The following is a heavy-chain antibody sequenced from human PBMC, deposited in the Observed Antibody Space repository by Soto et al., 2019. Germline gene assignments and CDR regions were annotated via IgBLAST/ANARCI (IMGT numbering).Heavy chain of an antibody. J-gene: IGHJ4*02. D-gene: IGHD3-3*01. CDR3: ARAQAIFGIITVFDY. CDR2: IYYSGST. V-gene: IGHV4-31*03. CDR1: GGSINSGGYY. Sequence: SETLSLTCTVSGGSINSGGYYWSWIRQHPGKGLEWIGYIYYSGSTYYNPSLKSRVTISVDTSKNQFSLKLTSVTAADTAVYFCARAQAIFGIITVFDYWGQGTLVTVSS.